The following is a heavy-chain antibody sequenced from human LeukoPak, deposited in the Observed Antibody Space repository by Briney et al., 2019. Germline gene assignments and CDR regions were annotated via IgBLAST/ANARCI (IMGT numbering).Heavy chain of an antibody. D-gene: IGHD6-6*01. CDR1: EFTFTSYE. CDR3: ARGPSIAARYDAFDI. Sequence: GGSLRLSCAASEFTFTSYELNWVRQAPGKGLEWVSYISSGGNTISYADSVKGRFTISRDNAKNSLYPQVISLRAEDTAVYYCARGPSIAARYDAFDIWGQGTMVTVSS. J-gene: IGHJ3*02. CDR2: ISSGGNTI. V-gene: IGHV3-48*03.